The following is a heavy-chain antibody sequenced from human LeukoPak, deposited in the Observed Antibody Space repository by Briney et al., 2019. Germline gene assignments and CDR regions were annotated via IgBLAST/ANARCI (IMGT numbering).Heavy chain of an antibody. Sequence: GGSLRLSCAASGFTFSSYAMSWVRQAPGKGLEWVSAISGSGGSTYYADSVKGRFTISRDNSKNTLYLQMNSLRAEDTAVYYCAKDAYDFWSGYYTGGSDYWGQGTLVTVSS. CDR2: ISGSGGST. D-gene: IGHD3-3*01. CDR3: AKDAYDFWSGYYTGGSDY. CDR1: GFTFSSYA. V-gene: IGHV3-23*01. J-gene: IGHJ4*02.